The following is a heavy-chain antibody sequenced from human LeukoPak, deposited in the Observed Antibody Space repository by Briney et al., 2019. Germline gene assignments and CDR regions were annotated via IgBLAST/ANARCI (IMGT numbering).Heavy chain of an antibody. V-gene: IGHV4-4*02. CDR1: GGSISSSNW. J-gene: IGHJ4*02. Sequence: PSGTLSLTCAVSGGSISSSNWWSWVRQPPGKGLEWIGEIYHSRSTNYNPSLKSRVTISVDKSKNQFSLKLSSVTAADTAVYYCARDSGAVVVPAASPYYFDYWGQGTLVTVSS. D-gene: IGHD2-2*01. CDR3: ARDSGAVVVPAASPYYFDY. CDR2: IYHSRST.